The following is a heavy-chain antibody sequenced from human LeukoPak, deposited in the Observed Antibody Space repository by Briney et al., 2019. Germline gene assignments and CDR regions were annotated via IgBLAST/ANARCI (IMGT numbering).Heavy chain of an antibody. CDR1: GGSFSGYY. CDR3: AGAYSSSWYVAYYYGLDV. J-gene: IGHJ6*02. Sequence: ETLSLTCAVYGGSFSGYYWSWIRQPPGKGLEWIGEINHSGSTNYNPSLKSRVTISVDTSKNQFSLKLSSVTAADTAVYYCAGAYSSSWYVAYYYGLDVWGQGTTVTVSS. V-gene: IGHV4-34*01. D-gene: IGHD6-13*01. CDR2: INHSGST.